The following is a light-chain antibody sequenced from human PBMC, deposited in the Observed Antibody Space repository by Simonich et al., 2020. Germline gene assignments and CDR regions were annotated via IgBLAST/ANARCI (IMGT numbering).Light chain of an antibody. V-gene: IGKV4-1*01. CDR2: CAA. Sequence: DIVMTQSPDSLAVSLGERATINCKSSQSVLYSSNHKNYLAWYQQKPGQPPKLLIYCAATRESGVPDRFSGSGSGTDFTLTISSLQAEDVAVYYCQQYYSTPLTFGQGTKVEIK. CDR1: QSVLYSSNHKNY. J-gene: IGKJ1*01. CDR3: QQYYSTPLT.